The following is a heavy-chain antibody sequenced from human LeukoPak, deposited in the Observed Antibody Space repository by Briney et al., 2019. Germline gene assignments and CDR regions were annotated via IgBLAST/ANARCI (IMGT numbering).Heavy chain of an antibody. CDR3: AKLGHSDGWYLGAFDI. Sequence: PSETLSLTCTVSGGSITGHYWNWIRQTPGMRLEWSGYTSYSRTTIYNSYFKGRATMSIDTSKNQLYLNLTSVTATDTAVYYCAKLGHSDGWYLGAFDIWGQGTAVIVSS. CDR1: GGSITGHY. J-gene: IGHJ3*02. V-gene: IGHV4-59*08. CDR2: TSYSRTT. D-gene: IGHD6-19*01.